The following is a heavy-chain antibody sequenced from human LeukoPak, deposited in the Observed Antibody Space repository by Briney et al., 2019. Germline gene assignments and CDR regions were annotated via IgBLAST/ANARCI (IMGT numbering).Heavy chain of an antibody. V-gene: IGHV3-48*02. Sequence: GGSLRLSCAASGFTFSSYSMHWVRQAPGKGQEWVSFISSTSRTMYYADSVKGRFTISRDTAMNSLYLQMDSLRDEDTAVYYCARDRNGWFDPWGQGTLVTVSS. CDR2: ISSTSRTM. CDR1: GFTFSSYS. CDR3: ARDRNGWFDP. J-gene: IGHJ5*02. D-gene: IGHD4-11*01.